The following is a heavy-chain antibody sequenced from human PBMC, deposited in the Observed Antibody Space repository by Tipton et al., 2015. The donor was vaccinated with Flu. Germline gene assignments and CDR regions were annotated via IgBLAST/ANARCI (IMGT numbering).Heavy chain of an antibody. CDR3: AEVIPELVAGLDF. V-gene: IGHV3-23*01. CDR1: GFTFSSYG. Sequence: SLRLSCAASGFTFSSYGMSWVRQAPGKGLEWVAAFSGSGGKTFFADSVKGRFTISRDNSKNTLYLQMNSLRAEDTAVYYCAEVIPELVAGLDFWGQGTLVTVSS. D-gene: IGHD6-19*01. J-gene: IGHJ4*02. CDR2: FSGSGGKT.